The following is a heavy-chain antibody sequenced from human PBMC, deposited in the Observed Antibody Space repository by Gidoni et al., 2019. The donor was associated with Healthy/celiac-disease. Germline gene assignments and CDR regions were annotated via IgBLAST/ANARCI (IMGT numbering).Heavy chain of an antibody. CDR1: GGSISSGGYS. Sequence: QLQLQESGSGLVKPSQTLSLTCAVSGGSISSGGYSWSWIRQPPGKGLEWIGYIYHSGSTYYNPSLKSRVTISVDRSKNQFSLKLSSVTAADTAVYYCARVQYCSSTSCSYFDYWGQGTLVTVSS. D-gene: IGHD2-2*01. CDR2: IYHSGST. V-gene: IGHV4-30-2*01. CDR3: ARVQYCSSTSCSYFDY. J-gene: IGHJ4*02.